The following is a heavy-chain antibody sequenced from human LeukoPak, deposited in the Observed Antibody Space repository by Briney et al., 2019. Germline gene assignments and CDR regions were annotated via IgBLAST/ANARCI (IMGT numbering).Heavy chain of an antibody. V-gene: IGHV3-30*02. D-gene: IGHD2-2*01. Sequence: GRSLRLSCAASGFTFNNYGMHWVRQAPGKGLEWVTFIRYDGSNEYYADSVKGRFTISRDDSKNTLYLQLNSLRAEDTAVYYCAKSYCSSSSCFDFDYWGQGTLVTVSS. J-gene: IGHJ4*02. CDR3: AKSYCSSSSCFDFDY. CDR1: GFTFNNYG. CDR2: IRYDGSNE.